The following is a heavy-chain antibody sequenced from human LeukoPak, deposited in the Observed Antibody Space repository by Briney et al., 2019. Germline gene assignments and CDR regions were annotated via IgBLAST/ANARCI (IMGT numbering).Heavy chain of an antibody. D-gene: IGHD3-22*01. V-gene: IGHV3-21*01. Sequence: GGSLRLSCAASGFTFSSYSMNWVRQAPGKGLEWVSSISSSSSYIYYADSVKGRFTISRDNAKISMYLQMYSLRAEDTAVYYCAREPYYYDSSGYLGGYYFDYWGQGTLVTVSS. CDR1: GFTFSSYS. J-gene: IGHJ4*02. CDR2: ISSSSSYI. CDR3: AREPYYYDSSGYLGGYYFDY.